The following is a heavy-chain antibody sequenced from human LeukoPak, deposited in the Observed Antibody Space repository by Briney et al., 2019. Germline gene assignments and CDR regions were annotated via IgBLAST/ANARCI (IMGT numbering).Heavy chain of an antibody. Sequence: GGSLRLSCAASGFIFSSYDMNWVRQAPGKGLEWVSYISSSGSTIYYADSVKGRFTISRDNAKNSLFLQMISLRAEDTAVYYCARDRYYYDSSAYYEIDYWGQGPLVTVSS. CDR1: GFIFSSYD. CDR3: ARDRYYYDSSAYYEIDY. J-gene: IGHJ4*02. CDR2: ISSSGSTI. D-gene: IGHD3-22*01. V-gene: IGHV3-48*03.